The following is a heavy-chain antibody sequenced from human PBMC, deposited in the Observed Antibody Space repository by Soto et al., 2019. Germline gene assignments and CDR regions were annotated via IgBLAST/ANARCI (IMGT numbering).Heavy chain of an antibody. V-gene: IGHV4-59*01. Sequence: PSETLSLTCTVSGGSISSNYWTWIRQPPGKGLEWIGYVYNSGITNYNPSRKSRVTISEDTSKSQFSLKVNSMTAADTAVYYCARYRREAVAGYTLDNWGQGILVTVSS. J-gene: IGHJ4*02. D-gene: IGHD6-13*01. CDR3: ARYRREAVAGYTLDN. CDR1: GGSISSNY. CDR2: VYNSGIT.